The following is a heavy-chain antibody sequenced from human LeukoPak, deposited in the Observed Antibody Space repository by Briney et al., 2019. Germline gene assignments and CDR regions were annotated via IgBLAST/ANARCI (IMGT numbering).Heavy chain of an antibody. CDR3: ARDEYYDTLTGSRPDY. V-gene: IGHV3-21*01. Sequence: PGGSLRLSCAASGFTFSSYSMNWVRQAPGKGLEWVSSISSSSSYIYYADSVKGRFTISRDNAKNSLYLQMNSLRAEDTAVYYCARDEYYDTLTGSRPDYWGQGTLVTVSS. CDR2: ISSSSSYI. D-gene: IGHD3-9*01. J-gene: IGHJ4*02. CDR1: GFTFSSYS.